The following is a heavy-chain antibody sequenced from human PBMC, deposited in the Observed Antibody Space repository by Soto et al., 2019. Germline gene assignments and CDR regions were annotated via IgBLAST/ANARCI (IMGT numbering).Heavy chain of an antibody. CDR1: GCIFRSYG. V-gene: IGHV3-30*03. J-gene: IGHJ6*02. CDR2: ISYDGSNE. CDR3: ARFYYDSSGYLPSPYYYYYGMDV. Sequence: GGSLRLSCAASGCIFRSYGMHWVRQAPGKGLEWVALISYDGSNEYFTDSVKGRFTISRDNSKNTLYLQMNSLRVEDTAVYYCARFYYDSSGYLPSPYYYYYGMDVWGQGTTVTVSS. D-gene: IGHD3-22*01.